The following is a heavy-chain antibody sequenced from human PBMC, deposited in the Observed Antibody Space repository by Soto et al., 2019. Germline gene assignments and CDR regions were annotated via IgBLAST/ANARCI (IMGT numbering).Heavy chain of an antibody. V-gene: IGHV3-15*01. CDR2: IKHKSDGGTA. CDR1: GFTFSNAW. Sequence: EAQLVESGGDLVKPGGSLRLSCAAYGFTFSNAWMTWVRQAPGKGLEWVGRIKHKSDGGTADYAAPVKGIFTISRDDSRNTRYLQMNSLKTDDTAVYYGDTAAVAGPGPWYCDLWGRCTLVTVSA. CDR3: DTAAVAGPGPWYCDL. D-gene: IGHD6-19*01. J-gene: IGHJ2*01.